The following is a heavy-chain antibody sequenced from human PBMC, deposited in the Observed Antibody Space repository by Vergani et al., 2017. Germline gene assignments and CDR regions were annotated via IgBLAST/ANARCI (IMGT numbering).Heavy chain of an antibody. CDR2: ISGSGGST. Sequence: EVQLLESGGGLVQPGGSLRLSCAASGFTFSSYAMSWVRQAPGKGLEWVSAISGSGGSTYYADSVKGRFTISRDNSNNTLYLQMNSLRAEDTAVYYCAKGTGYCSSTSCFDYFDLWGRGTLVTVSS. CDR3: AKGTGYCSSTSCFDYFDL. CDR1: GFTFSSYA. J-gene: IGHJ2*01. V-gene: IGHV3-23*01. D-gene: IGHD2-2*01.